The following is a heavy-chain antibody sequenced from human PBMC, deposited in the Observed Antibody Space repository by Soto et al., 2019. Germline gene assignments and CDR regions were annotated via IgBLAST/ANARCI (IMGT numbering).Heavy chain of an antibody. J-gene: IGHJ4*02. CDR3: ARSGQYDNYALDY. D-gene: IGHD3-9*01. CDR1: GGSISSSSYY. V-gene: IGHV4-39*01. CDR2: IFYSGNT. Sequence: QLQLRESGPGLEKPSETLSLTCTVSGGSISSSSYYWRWMRQPPGKGLEWIGSIFYSGNTYYNPSLTSRVTRSVDTSKNQFSLKLTSVTAADTAVYYCARSGQYDNYALDYWGQGTLVTVSS.